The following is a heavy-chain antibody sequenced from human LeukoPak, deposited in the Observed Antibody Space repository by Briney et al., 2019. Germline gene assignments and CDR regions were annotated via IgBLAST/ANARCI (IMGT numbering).Heavy chain of an antibody. CDR3: ARATTVVTHFDY. J-gene: IGHJ4*02. CDR2: IYSGGST. CDR1: GFTVSRTY. V-gene: IGHV3-53*01. D-gene: IGHD4-23*01. Sequence: GGSLRLSCAASGFTVSRTYISWVRQAPAKGLEWVSVIYSGGSTYYADCVKGRFTISRHNSKNTLSLQMNSQRAEDTAVYYCARATTVVTHFDYWGQGTLVTVSS.